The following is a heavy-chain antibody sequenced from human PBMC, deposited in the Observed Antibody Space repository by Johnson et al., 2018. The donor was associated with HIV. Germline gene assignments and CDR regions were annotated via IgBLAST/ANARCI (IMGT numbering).Heavy chain of an antibody. CDR2: INWNGGST. CDR3: AKPEGKPGYGGILDAFDI. J-gene: IGHJ3*02. Sequence: VQLVESGGGVVRPGGSLRLSCAASGFTFDDYGMSWVRQAPGKGLEWVSGINWNGGSTGYADSVKGRFTISRDNAKNSLYLQMNSLRAEDTAVYYWAKPEGKPGYGGILDAFDIWGQGTMVTVSS. D-gene: IGHD4-23*01. V-gene: IGHV3-20*04. CDR1: GFTFDDYG.